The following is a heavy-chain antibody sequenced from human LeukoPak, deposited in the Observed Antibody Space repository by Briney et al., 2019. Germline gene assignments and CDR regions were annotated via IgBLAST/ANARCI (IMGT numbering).Heavy chain of an antibody. CDR1: GFTVSSNY. D-gene: IGHD1-26*01. Sequence: GGSLRLSCAASGFTVSSNYMSWVRQAPGKGLEWVSVIYSGGSTYYADSVKGRFTISRDNFKNTLYLQMNSLRAEDTAVYYCAGSLRGVGYYFDYWGQGTLVTVSS. J-gene: IGHJ4*02. V-gene: IGHV3-53*01. CDR2: IYSGGST. CDR3: AGSLRGVGYYFDY.